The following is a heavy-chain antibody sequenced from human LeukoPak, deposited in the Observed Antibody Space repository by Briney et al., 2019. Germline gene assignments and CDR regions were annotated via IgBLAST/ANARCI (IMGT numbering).Heavy chain of an antibody. Sequence: SETLSLTCTVSGDSISSSGRFYWGWLRQPPGKGLEWIGSMDYSGTTDYNPSLKSRVTLSVDTSKDQFSLKLTSVTAADTALYYCARDHYNKSWYKYWGQGTLVTASS. CDR1: GDSISSSGRFY. V-gene: IGHV4-39*02. CDR3: ARDHYNKSWYKY. D-gene: IGHD6-13*01. CDR2: MDYSGTT. J-gene: IGHJ4*02.